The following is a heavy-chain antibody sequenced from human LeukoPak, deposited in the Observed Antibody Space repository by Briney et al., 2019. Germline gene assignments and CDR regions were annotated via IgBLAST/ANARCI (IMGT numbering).Heavy chain of an antibody. J-gene: IGHJ5*02. V-gene: IGHV4-34*01. CDR3: ARDLPYNYDILTGYFRGFDP. Sequence: SETLSLTCAVYGGSFSGYYWSWIRQPPGKGLEWIGEINHSGSTNYNPSLKSRVTISVDTSKNQFSLKLSSVTAADTAVYYCARDLPYNYDILTGYFRGFDPWGQGTLVTVSS. CDR1: GGSFSGYY. CDR2: INHSGST. D-gene: IGHD3-9*01.